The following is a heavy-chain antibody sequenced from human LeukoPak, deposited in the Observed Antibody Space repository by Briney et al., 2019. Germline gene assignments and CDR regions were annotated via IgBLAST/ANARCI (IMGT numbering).Heavy chain of an antibody. CDR2: IHYSGST. CDR3: ARRRVGWMDY. J-gene: IGHJ4*02. V-gene: IGHV4-39*07. CDR1: GGSISSSSYY. Sequence: SETLSLTCTVSGGSISSSSYYWGWIRQPPGKGLEWIGSIHYSGSTYYNPSLKSRVTISVDTPKNQFSLKLTSVTAADTAVYYCARRRVGWMDYWGQGTLVTVSS. D-gene: IGHD6-19*01.